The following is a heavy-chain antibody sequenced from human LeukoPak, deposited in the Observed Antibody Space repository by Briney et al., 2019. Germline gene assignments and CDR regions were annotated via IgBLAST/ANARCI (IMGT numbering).Heavy chain of an antibody. Sequence: PGGSLRLSCAASGFTFSSYGMHWVRQAPGEGLEWVAVISYDGSNKYYADSVKGRFTISRDNSKNTLYLQMNSLRAEDTAVYYCAKDSAVLLWFGEFGSRGGMDVWGQGTTVTVSS. V-gene: IGHV3-30*18. CDR1: GFTFSSYG. D-gene: IGHD3-10*01. CDR2: ISYDGSNK. J-gene: IGHJ6*02. CDR3: AKDSAVLLWFGEFGSRGGMDV.